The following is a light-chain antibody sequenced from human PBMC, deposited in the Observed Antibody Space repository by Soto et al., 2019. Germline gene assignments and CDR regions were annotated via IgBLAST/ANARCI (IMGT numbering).Light chain of an antibody. CDR3: SSYTSGSTLVV. CDR2: EVT. CDR1: SSDVGAYKY. Sequence: QSALTQPASVSGSPGQSITISCTGSSSDVGAYKYVSWYQQHPGKAPRLMIYEVTNRPSGVSNRFSGSKSGNTASLTISGLRAEDEADYYCSSYTSGSTLVVFGGGTQLTVL. V-gene: IGLV2-14*01. J-gene: IGLJ2*01.